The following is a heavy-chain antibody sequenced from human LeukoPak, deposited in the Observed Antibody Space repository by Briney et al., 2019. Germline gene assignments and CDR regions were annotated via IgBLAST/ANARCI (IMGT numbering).Heavy chain of an antibody. CDR2: ISYDGSNK. CDR3: ARALGGATGY. Sequence: GRSLRLSCAASGFTFSSYAMHWVRQAPGKGLEWVAVISYDGSNKYYADSVKGRFTISRDNSKNTLYLQMNSLRAEDTAVYYCARALGGATGYWGQGTLVTVSS. CDR1: GFTFSSYA. V-gene: IGHV3-30-3*01. D-gene: IGHD1-26*01. J-gene: IGHJ4*02.